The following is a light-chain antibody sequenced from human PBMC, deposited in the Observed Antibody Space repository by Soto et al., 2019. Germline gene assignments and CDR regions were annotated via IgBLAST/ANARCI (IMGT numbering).Light chain of an antibody. CDR2: DVS. J-gene: IGLJ1*01. V-gene: IGLV2-11*01. CDR3: CSYVGRNTYV. CDR1: SSDVGGYNY. Sequence: QSVLTQPRSASGSPGQSITISCPGTSSDVGGYNYVSWYQQHPAKAPKLIIFDVSKRPSGVPNRFSGSKSCNTAYLTISVLWDEDEDADYCCSYVGRNTYVFGSGTQVTVL.